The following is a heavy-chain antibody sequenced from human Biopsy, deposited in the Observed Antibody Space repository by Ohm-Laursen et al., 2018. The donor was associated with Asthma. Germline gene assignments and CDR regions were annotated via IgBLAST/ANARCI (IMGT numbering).Heavy chain of an antibody. V-gene: IGHV4-34*01. CDR3: ARAGQCSSTSCYNPGWFDP. CDR2: INHSGST. D-gene: IGHD2-2*01. J-gene: IGHJ5*02. CDR1: GGSFSGYY. Sequence: PSQTLSLTCAVFGGSFSGYYWSWIRPPPGKGLEWIGEINHSGSTNYNPSLKRRVTISVDTSKNQFSLKLSSVTAADTAVYYCARAGQCSSTSCYNPGWFDPWGQGTLVTVSS.